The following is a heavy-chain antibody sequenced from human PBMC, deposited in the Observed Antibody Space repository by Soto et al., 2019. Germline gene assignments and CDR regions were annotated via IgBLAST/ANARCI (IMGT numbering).Heavy chain of an antibody. CDR1: GYTFTSYG. CDR2: ISAYNGNT. D-gene: IGHD2-2*02. Sequence: QVQLVQSGAAVKKPGASVKVSCKASGYTFTSYGFIWVRQAPGQGLEWMGWISAYNGNTNYAQKLQGRVTMTTDTSTSTAYMELRSRRSDDTAVYYCAGYNLNAYDFGVDVCGQGTTVTVPS. CDR3: AGYNLNAYDFGVDV. V-gene: IGHV1-18*01. J-gene: IGHJ6*02.